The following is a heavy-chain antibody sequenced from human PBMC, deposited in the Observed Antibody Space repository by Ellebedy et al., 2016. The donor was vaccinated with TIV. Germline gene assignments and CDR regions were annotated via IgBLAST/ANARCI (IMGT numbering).Heavy chain of an antibody. CDR2: INTDGSST. CDR1: GFAFSRYW. Sequence: GESLKISCAASGFAFSRYWMHWVRQAPGKGLVWVSRINTDGSSTVYADSVRGRFTISRDDARNTLYLQMNSLRAEDTAVYYRARNRYCSGGDCYALGYWGQGTLVTVSS. CDR3: ARNRYCSGGDCYALGY. V-gene: IGHV3-74*01. D-gene: IGHD2-15*01. J-gene: IGHJ4*02.